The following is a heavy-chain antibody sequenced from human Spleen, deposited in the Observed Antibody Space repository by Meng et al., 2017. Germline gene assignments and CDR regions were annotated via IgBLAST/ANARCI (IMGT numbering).Heavy chain of an antibody. CDR2: IYTSGST. D-gene: IGHD3-10*01. CDR3: ARGSDTMVPAIPDYYYYGMDV. Sequence: GSLRLSCTVSGGSISSYYWSWIRQPAGKGLEWIGRIYTSGSTNYNPYLKSRVTMSVDTSKNQFSLKLSSVTAADTAVYYCARGSDTMVPAIPDYYYYGMDVWGQGTTVTVSS. CDR1: GGSISSYY. V-gene: IGHV4-4*07. J-gene: IGHJ6*02.